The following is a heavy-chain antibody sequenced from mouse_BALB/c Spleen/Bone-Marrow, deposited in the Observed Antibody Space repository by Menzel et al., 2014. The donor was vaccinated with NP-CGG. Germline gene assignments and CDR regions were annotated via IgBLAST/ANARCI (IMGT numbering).Heavy chain of an antibody. CDR3: ARSGSSGYHYYAMDY. D-gene: IGHD3-1*01. Sequence: DVQLQESGPSLVKPSQILSLTCFVTGDSIACGYWNWIRKFPGNKLEYMGYISYSGSTYYNPSLKSRISITRDTSKNLYYLQLNSVTTKDTATYYCARSGSSGYHYYAMDYWGQGTSVTVSS. J-gene: IGHJ4*01. CDR1: GDSIACGY. CDR2: ISYSGST. V-gene: IGHV3-8*02.